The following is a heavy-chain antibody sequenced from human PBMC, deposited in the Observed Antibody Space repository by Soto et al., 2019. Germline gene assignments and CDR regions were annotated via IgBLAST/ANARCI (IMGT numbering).Heavy chain of an antibody. CDR1: GYTFISYG. CDR3: ASAPVAGTYFDY. V-gene: IGHV1-18*01. CDR2: INAFNGNT. Sequence: QVQLVQSGAEVKKPGASVKVSCKASGYTFISYGISWVRQAPGQGLEWMGWINAFNGNTNYAQKLQGRVTMTRDTSTSTGYMELRSRRSDGTALYFCASAPVAGTYFDYWGQGTLVTVSS. J-gene: IGHJ4*02. D-gene: IGHD6-19*01.